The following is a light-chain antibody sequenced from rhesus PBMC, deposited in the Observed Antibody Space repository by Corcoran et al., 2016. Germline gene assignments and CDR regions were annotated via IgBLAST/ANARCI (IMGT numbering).Light chain of an antibody. Sequence: DIQMTQSPSSLSASVGDTVTITCRASQSISSWLDWYQKKPGKAPKILIYKASSLQSGVPSRFSGSGSGTDFTLTISSLQSEDFATYYFQQYSSSPFTFCPGTKLDIK. V-gene: IGKV1-22*01. CDR3: QQYSSSPFT. CDR1: QSISSW. J-gene: IGKJ3*01. CDR2: KAS.